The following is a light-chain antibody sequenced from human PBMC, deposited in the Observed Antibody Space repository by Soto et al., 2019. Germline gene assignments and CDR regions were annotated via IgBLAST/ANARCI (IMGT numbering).Light chain of an antibody. CDR2: DVS. CDR1: SSDVGGYNY. V-gene: IGLV2-14*01. CDR3: SSYTSSSSYV. J-gene: IGLJ1*01. Sequence: QSALTQPASVSGSHGQSITISCTGTSSDVGGYNYVSWYQQHPGKAPKLMIYDVSNRPSGVSNRYSGSKSGNTASLTISGLQAEDEADYYCSSYTSSSSYVSGTGTKVTVL.